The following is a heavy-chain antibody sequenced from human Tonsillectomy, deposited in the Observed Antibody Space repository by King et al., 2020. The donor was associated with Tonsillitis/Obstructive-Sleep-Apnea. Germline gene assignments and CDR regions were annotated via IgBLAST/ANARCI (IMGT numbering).Heavy chain of an antibody. V-gene: IGHV1-45*02. CDR2: ITPFNCNT. J-gene: IGHJ3*02. D-gene: IGHD6-19*01. CDR1: GYTFTYRY. CDR3: ARSRSGGPDDAFDI. Sequence: MQLVQSGAEVKKTGSSVKVSCKASGYTFTYRYLHWVRHAPGQALEWMGWITPFNCNTNYAQKFQDRVTITRDRSMSTAYMELRSLRSEETAMYYCARSRSGGPDDAFDIWGQGTMVTVSS.